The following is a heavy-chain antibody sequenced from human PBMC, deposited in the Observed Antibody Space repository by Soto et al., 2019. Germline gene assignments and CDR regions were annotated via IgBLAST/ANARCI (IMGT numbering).Heavy chain of an antibody. CDR3: ARAPRPAAIAVLDH. V-gene: IGHV1-8*01. CDR1: GYSFTSYD. Sequence: QVQLVQSGTEVKTSGASVKVSCKASGYSFTSYDINWLRQATGQGPEWMGWVNPNTGDTGLAQRFQARVTLSDDTSINRAYVEVSSLRPDDTAIYFCARAPRPAAIAVLDHWGQGTLVAVSS. J-gene: IGHJ4*02. D-gene: IGHD6-19*01. CDR2: VNPNTGDT.